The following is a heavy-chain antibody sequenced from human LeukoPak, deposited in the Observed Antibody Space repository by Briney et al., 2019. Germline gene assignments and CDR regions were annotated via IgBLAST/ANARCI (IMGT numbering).Heavy chain of an antibody. J-gene: IGHJ4*02. V-gene: IGHV1-2*02. D-gene: IGHD6-13*01. CDR1: GYTFTGYY. CDR3: ARELGRGYSSSWSPNY. CDR2: INPNSGGT. Sequence: ASVKVSCKASGYTFTGYYMHWVRQAPGQGLEWMGWINPNSGGTNYAQKFQGRVTMTRDTSISTAYMELSRLRSDDTAVYYCARELGRGYSSSWSPNYWGQGTLVTVSS.